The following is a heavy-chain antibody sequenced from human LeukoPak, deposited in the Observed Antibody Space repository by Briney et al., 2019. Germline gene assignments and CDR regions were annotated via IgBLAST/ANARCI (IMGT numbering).Heavy chain of an antibody. CDR3: ARDRLHYDSLTGYPAD. CDR1: GFTFSSNY. CDR2: IYSGGST. Sequence: GGSLRLSCADSGFTFSSNYMRWVRQAPGKGLEWVSVIYSGGSTHYADSVKGRFTISRDNSKNTLYLQMDSLRAEDTAVYYCARDRLHYDSLTGYPADWGQGTLVTVSS. V-gene: IGHV3-66*01. J-gene: IGHJ4*02. D-gene: IGHD3-9*01.